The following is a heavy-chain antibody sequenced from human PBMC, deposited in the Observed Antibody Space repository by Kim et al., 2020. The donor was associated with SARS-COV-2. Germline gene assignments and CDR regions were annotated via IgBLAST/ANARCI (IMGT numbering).Heavy chain of an antibody. V-gene: IGHV3-48*03. D-gene: IGHD3-10*01. Sequence: GGSLRLSCVASGFSFSTYEMSWVRQAPGKGLEWVSYISGSGSDIYYADSVKGRFIISRDNAKNSLYLQMNSLRAEDTALYYCARDLIWVRGVISYWGQGTLVTVSS. J-gene: IGHJ4*02. CDR2: ISGSGSDI. CDR3: ARDLIWVRGVISY. CDR1: GFSFSTYE.